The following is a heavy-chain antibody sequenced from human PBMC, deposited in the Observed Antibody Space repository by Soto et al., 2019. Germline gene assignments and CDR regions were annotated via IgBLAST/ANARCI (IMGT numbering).Heavy chain of an antibody. CDR3: ARNNYGASDF. CDR1: GFTFTAYW. J-gene: IGHJ4*02. D-gene: IGHD4-17*01. Sequence: PGGSLRLSCAASGFTFTAYWMHWVRQAPGKGLVLVSRINRDGSITAYADSVKGRFTISRDDAKNTLYLQMNSLRAEDTAVYYCARNNYGASDFWGQGTLVTVSS. V-gene: IGHV3-74*01. CDR2: INRDGSIT.